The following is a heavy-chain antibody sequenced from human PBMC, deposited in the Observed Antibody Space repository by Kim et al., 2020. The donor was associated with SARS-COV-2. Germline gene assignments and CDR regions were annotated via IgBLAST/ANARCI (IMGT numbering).Heavy chain of an antibody. J-gene: IGHJ4*02. V-gene: IGHV3-23*01. CDR1: GVTFGSFA. Sequence: GGSLRLSCEYSGVTFGSFAITWVRQAPGNGLVWVSTVNGGGETTSYADSVKGRFTISRDNFKNTAYLQMSSLSAEDTAIYYCAKGPRRVPSFFDSWGQGTLVTVSS. CDR2: VNGGGETT. D-gene: IGHD1-26*01. CDR3: AKGPRRVPSFFDS.